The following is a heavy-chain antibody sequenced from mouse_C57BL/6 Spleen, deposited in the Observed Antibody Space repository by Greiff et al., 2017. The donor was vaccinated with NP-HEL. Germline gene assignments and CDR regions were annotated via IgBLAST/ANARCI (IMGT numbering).Heavy chain of an antibody. CDR2: ISSGSSTI. CDR3: ASIYYDYGYAMDY. CDR1: GFTFSDYG. D-gene: IGHD2-4*01. V-gene: IGHV5-17*01. Sequence: EVHLVESGGGLVKPGGSLKLSCAASGFTFSDYGMHWVRQAPEKGLEWVAYISSGSSTIYYADTVKGRFTISRDNAKNTLFLQMTSLRSEDTAMYYCASIYYDYGYAMDYWGQGTSVTVSS. J-gene: IGHJ4*01.